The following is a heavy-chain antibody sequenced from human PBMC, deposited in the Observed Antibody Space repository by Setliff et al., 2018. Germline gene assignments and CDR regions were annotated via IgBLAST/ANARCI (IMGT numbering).Heavy chain of an antibody. V-gene: IGHV1-3*01. D-gene: IGHD1-26*01. CDR1: GYTFTSCA. CDR3: AKGESRWRAPGDAFDI. Sequence: ASVKVSCKASGYTFTSCAMHWVRQAAGQRREWMGWINAGNGNTKYSQKFQGRVTITRDTSASTAYMELSSLRSADTAVYYCAKGESRWRAPGDAFDIWGQGTMVTVSS. CDR2: INAGNGNT. J-gene: IGHJ3*02.